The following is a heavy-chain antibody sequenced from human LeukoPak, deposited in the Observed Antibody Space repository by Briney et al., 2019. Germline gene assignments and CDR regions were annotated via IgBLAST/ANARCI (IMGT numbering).Heavy chain of an antibody. Sequence: PSQTLSLTCTVSGGSISSGGYYWSWIRQHPGKGLEWIGYIYYSGSTYYNPSLKSRVTISVDTSKNQFSLKLSSVTAADTAVYYCARQGDYYGSGTISSRYYYYYMDVWGKGTTVTVSS. D-gene: IGHD3-10*01. CDR3: ARQGDYYGSGTISSRYYYYYMDV. CDR1: GGSISSGGYY. J-gene: IGHJ6*03. CDR2: IYYSGST. V-gene: IGHV4-31*03.